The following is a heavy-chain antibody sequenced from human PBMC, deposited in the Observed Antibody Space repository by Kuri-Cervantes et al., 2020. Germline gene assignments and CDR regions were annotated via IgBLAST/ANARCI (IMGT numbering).Heavy chain of an antibody. Sequence: ASVKVSCKASGYTFTGYYMHWVRQAPGQGLEWMGWINPNSGGTNYAQKFQGWVTMTRDTSISTVYMELSSLRSEDTAVYYCAREWLRPDYGGNSRGFGYWGQGTLVTVSS. D-gene: IGHD4-23*01. CDR2: INPNSGGT. CDR1: GYTFTGYY. CDR3: AREWLRPDYGGNSRGFGY. J-gene: IGHJ4*02. V-gene: IGHV1-2*04.